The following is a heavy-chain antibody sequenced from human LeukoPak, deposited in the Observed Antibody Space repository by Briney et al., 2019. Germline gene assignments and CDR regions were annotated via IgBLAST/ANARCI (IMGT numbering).Heavy chain of an antibody. V-gene: IGHV3-11*04. Sequence: GGSLRLSCAASGFTFSDYYMSWIRQAPGKGLEWVSYISSSGSTIYYADSVKGRFTISRDNAKNSLYLQMNSLRAEDTAVYYCARGDGYNYYYYYYMDVWGKGTTVTVSS. J-gene: IGHJ6*03. CDR3: ARGDGYNYYYYYYMDV. CDR2: ISSSGSTI. CDR1: GFTFSDYY. D-gene: IGHD5-24*01.